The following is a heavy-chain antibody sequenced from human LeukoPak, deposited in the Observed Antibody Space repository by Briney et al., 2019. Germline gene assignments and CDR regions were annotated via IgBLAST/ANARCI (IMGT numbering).Heavy chain of an antibody. D-gene: IGHD6-19*01. CDR3: ARVGSGWDGVDY. CDR1: GFTFINYG. J-gene: IGHJ4*02. Sequence: GGSLRLSCSASGFTFINYGMHWARQAPGKGLEWVAVIWYDGSNKYYADSVKGRFTISRDNSKNSLYLQMNNLRAEDTAVYYCARVGSGWDGVDYWGQGTLVTVSS. V-gene: IGHV3-33*01. CDR2: IWYDGSNK.